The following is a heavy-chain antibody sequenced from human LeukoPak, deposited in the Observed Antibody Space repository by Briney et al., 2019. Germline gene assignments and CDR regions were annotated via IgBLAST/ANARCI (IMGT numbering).Heavy chain of an antibody. D-gene: IGHD3-3*01. CDR2: ISSSGSTI. Sequence: GGSLRLSCAASGFTCSDYYMSWIRQAPGKGLDWISYISSSGSTIYYADSVKGRFTISRDNAKNSLYLQMNSLRAEDTAVYYCARPRRLSGYTFDYWGQGTLVTVSS. J-gene: IGHJ4*02. V-gene: IGHV3-11*04. CDR1: GFTCSDYY. CDR3: ARPRRLSGYTFDY.